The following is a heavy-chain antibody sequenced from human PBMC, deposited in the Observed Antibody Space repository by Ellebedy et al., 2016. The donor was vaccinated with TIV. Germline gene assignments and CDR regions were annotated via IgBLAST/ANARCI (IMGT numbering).Heavy chain of an antibody. J-gene: IGHJ4*02. CDR3: SRDGREWSRDC. CDR1: GFTFSISG. CDR2: VSRGREA. V-gene: IGHV3-21*06. D-gene: IGHD3-3*01. Sequence: GVSLRLSXAASGFTFSISGMTWVRQRPGKGLEWVATVSRGREAYYADPFKGRFFISRDNDLNSVFLQLNNLRVEDTAVYYCSRDGREWSRDCWGQGTLVTVSS.